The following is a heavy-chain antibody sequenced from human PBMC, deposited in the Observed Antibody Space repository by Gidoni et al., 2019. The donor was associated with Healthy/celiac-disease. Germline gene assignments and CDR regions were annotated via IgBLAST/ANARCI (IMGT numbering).Heavy chain of an antibody. CDR1: GFTFSSYG. Sequence: QVQLVESGGGVVQPGRSLRLSCAASGFTFSSYGMHWVRQAPGKGLEWVAVIWYDGSNIYYAYSVKGRFTISRDNSKNTLYLQMNSLRAEDTAVYYCARSYGSGSYYYYFDYWGQGTLVTVSS. CDR3: ARSYGSGSYYYYFDY. J-gene: IGHJ4*02. V-gene: IGHV3-33*01. CDR2: IWYDGSNI. D-gene: IGHD3-10*01.